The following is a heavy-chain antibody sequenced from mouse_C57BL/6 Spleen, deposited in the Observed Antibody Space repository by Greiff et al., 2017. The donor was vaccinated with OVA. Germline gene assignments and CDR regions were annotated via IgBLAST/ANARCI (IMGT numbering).Heavy chain of an antibody. CDR2: IRNKANGYTT. V-gene: IGHV7-3*01. J-gene: IGHJ2*01. CDR1: GFTFTDYY. CDR3: AIQGFPYY. Sequence: DVHLVESGGGLVQPGGSLSLSCAASGFTFTDYYMSWVRQPPGKALEWLGFIRNKANGYTTEYSASVKGLFTISRDTSQSILYLHMNALRAEDSATYYCAIQGFPYYWGQGTTLTVSS.